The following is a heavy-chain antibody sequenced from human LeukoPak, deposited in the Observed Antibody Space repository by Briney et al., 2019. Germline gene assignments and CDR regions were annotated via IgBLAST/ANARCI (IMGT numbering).Heavy chain of an antibody. D-gene: IGHD3-10*01. V-gene: IGHV3-30*02. J-gene: IGHJ6*03. CDR1: GFTFSSYR. Sequence: GGSLRLSCAASGFTFSSYRMHWVRQAPGKGLEWVAFIQYDGTNEYYADSVKGRFTISRDNSKNTLYLQMNSLRAEDTAVYYCASSWRITMVRGAPSLFYMDVWGKGTTVTVSS. CDR2: IQYDGTNE. CDR3: ASSWRITMVRGAPSLFYMDV.